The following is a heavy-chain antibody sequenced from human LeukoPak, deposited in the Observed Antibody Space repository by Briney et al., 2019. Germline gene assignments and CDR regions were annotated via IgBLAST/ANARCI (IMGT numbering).Heavy chain of an antibody. D-gene: IGHD1-7*01. CDR1: GFTFSSYG. CDR3: ARGAYNWNYVVDY. Sequence: GGSLRLSCAASGFTFSSYGMHWVRQAPGKGLEWVAVIRYDGSNKYYADSVKGRFTISRDNSKNTLYLQMNSLRAEDTAVYYCARGAYNWNYVVDYWGQGTLVTVSS. CDR2: IRYDGSNK. J-gene: IGHJ4*02. V-gene: IGHV3-33*01.